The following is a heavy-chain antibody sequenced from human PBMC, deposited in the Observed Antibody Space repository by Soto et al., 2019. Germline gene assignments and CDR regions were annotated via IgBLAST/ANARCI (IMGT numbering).Heavy chain of an antibody. V-gene: IGHV2-5*02. J-gene: IGHJ4*02. CDR2: IYWDDDK. CDR3: AHRGYMYGNWDHGYFDY. D-gene: IGHD5-18*01. CDR1: GFSLTTSGVG. Sequence: QITLKESGPTRVKPTQTLALTCTFSGFSLTTSGVGVAWIRKTPGKALEWLAVIYWDDDKRYSPSLMSRLTITKDTSKKQVVLTMANMDPVDPGTYFCAHRGYMYGNWDHGYFDYWGQGTLVTVSS.